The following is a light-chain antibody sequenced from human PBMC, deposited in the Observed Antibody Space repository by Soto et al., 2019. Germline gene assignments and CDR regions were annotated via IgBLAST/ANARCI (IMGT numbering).Light chain of an antibody. V-gene: IGKV1-5*03. CDR3: QHYNSYSEA. CDR2: KAS. J-gene: IGKJ1*01. CDR1: QTISSW. Sequence: DIQMTQSPSTLSGSVGDRVTITCRASQTISSWLAWYQQKPGKAPKLLTYKASTLKSGVPSRFSGSGSGTEFTLTISSLQPDDFATYYCQHYNSYSEAFGQGTKEDIK.